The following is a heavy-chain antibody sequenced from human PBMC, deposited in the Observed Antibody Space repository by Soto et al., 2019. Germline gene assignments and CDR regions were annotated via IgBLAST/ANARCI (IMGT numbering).Heavy chain of an antibody. CDR2: IDPTDSYT. CDR3: ARLGRDDFNDYLNWFDP. CDR1: GYSFISYW. V-gene: IGHV5-10-1*01. J-gene: IGHJ5*02. D-gene: IGHD4-4*01. Sequence: PGESLKISCKGSGYSFISYWITWVRQVPGKGLEWMGRIDPTDSYTNYSPSFQGHVTISADKSISTAYLQWSSLKASDTAMYYCARLGRDDFNDYLNWFDPWGQGTLVTVSS.